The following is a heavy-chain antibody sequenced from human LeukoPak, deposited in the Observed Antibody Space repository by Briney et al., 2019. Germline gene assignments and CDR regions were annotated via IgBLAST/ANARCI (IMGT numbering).Heavy chain of an antibody. Sequence: GGSLRLSCAASGFTFSSYSMNWVRQAPGKGLQWLANIKQDGTVQHYVDSVKGRFTISRDNAKNSLFLQMNSLRAEDTALYYCARDYTATGAMDVWGQGTTVTVS. CDR3: ARDYTATGAMDV. V-gene: IGHV3-7*01. J-gene: IGHJ6*02. D-gene: IGHD2-21*02. CDR2: IKQDGTVQ. CDR1: GFTFSSYS.